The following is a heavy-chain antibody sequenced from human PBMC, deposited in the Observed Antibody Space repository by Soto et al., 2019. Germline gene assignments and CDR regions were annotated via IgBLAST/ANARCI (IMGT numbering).Heavy chain of an antibody. V-gene: IGHV3-30*18. CDR3: AKDASFRGSTWTLDY. Sequence: QVQLVESGGGVVEPGTSLRLSCAASGFTFSSYGMHWVRQAPGKGLEWVAVISYDGYDTYYADSVKGRFTISRDNSKNTLYRQLNSLRPEDTAVYHCAKDASFRGSTWTLDYWGQGTLVTVSS. CDR2: ISYDGYDT. CDR1: GFTFSSYG. D-gene: IGHD6-13*01. J-gene: IGHJ4*02.